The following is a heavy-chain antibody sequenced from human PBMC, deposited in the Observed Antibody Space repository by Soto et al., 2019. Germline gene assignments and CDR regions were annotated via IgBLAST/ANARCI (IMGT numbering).Heavy chain of an antibody. V-gene: IGHV3-21*01. J-gene: IGHJ6*03. Sequence: EVQLVESGGGLVKPGGSLRLSCAASGFTFSSYSMNWVRQAPGKGLEWVSSISSSSSYIYYADSVKGQFTISRDNAKNSLYLQMNSLSAEDTPVYYCARDLPDGDYEDYYYMDVWGKGTTVTVSS. CDR3: ARDLPDGDYEDYYYMDV. CDR1: GFTFSSYS. CDR2: ISSSSSYI. D-gene: IGHD4-17*01.